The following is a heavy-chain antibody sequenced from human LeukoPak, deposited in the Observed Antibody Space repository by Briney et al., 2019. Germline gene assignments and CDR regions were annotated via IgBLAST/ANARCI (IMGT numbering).Heavy chain of an antibody. J-gene: IGHJ4*02. D-gene: IGHD1-26*01. CDR2: IYYSGST. CDR1: GGSFSGFY. Sequence: SETLSLTCAVYGGSFSGFYWSWIRQPPGKGLEWIGYIYYSGSTYYNPSLKSRVTISVDTSKNQFSLKLSSVTAADTAVYYCARGSKGWESIDYWGQETRVTVPS. V-gene: IGHV4-30-4*08. CDR3: ARGSKGWESIDY.